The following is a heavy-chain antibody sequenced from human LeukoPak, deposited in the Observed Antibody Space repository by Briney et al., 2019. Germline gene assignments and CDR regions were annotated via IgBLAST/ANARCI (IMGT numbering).Heavy chain of an antibody. CDR3: AADHYDYSGYYYYFDY. V-gene: IGHV1-58*01. CDR2: IVVGSGNT. Sequence: ASVKVSCTASGFTFTSSAVQWVRQARGQRLEWIGWIVVGSGNTNYAQKFQERVTITRDMSTSTAYMELSSLRSEDTAVYYCAADHYDYSGYYYYFDYWGQGTLVTVSS. CDR1: GFTFTSSA. J-gene: IGHJ4*02. D-gene: IGHD3-22*01.